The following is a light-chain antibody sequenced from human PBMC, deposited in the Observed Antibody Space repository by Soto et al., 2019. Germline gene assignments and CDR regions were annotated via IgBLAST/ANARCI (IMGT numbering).Light chain of an antibody. V-gene: IGLV2-14*01. J-gene: IGLJ3*02. CDR2: EVT. CDR3: SSYTSSSTPV. Sequence: QSALTRPASVSGSPGQSITISCTGTSSDVGGYNYVSWYQQHPGKAPKLMIYEVTNRPSGVSNRFSGSKSGNTASLTIFGLQAEDEADYYCSSYTSSSTPVFGGGTKLTVL. CDR1: SSDVGGYNY.